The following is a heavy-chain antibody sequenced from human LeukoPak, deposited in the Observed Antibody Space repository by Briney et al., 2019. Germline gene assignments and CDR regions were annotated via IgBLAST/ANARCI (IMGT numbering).Heavy chain of an antibody. Sequence: ASVKVSCKASGYTFTGYYMHWVRQAPGQGLEWMGWINPNSGGTNYAQKFQGRVTMTRDTSISTAYMELSRLRFDDTAVYYCARDLNCGGDCYSDYWGQGTLVTVSS. CDR3: ARDLNCGGDCYSDY. CDR2: INPNSGGT. D-gene: IGHD2-21*02. V-gene: IGHV1-2*02. CDR1: GYTFTGYY. J-gene: IGHJ4*02.